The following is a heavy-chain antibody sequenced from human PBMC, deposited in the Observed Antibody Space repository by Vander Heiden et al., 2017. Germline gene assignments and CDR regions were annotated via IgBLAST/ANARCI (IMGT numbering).Heavy chain of an antibody. D-gene: IGHD3-3*01. CDR1: GLPFSSIA. V-gene: IGHV3-30*01. CDR3: ARDGEIFGVVTYANWFDP. J-gene: IGHJ5*02. CDR2: ISYDGSNK. Sequence: QVQLVESGGGVVRRGRSLRLSWAAYGLPFSSIAMHWVRQAPGKGLEWVAVISYDGSNKYYADSVKGRFTISRDNSKNTLYLQMNSLRAEDTAVYYCARDGEIFGVVTYANWFDPWGQGTLVTVSS.